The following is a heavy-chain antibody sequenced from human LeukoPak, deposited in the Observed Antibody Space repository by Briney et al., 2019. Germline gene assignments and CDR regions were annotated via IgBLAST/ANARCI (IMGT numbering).Heavy chain of an antibody. Sequence: GGSLRPSCAGSGFTFSNYSINWVRQAPGKGLEWVSSISPSSHYIYYADSVRGRFTISRDNARNSLYLQMNSLRDEDTAVYYCARDRHTAMVYYYYYMDVWGTGTTVTVSS. D-gene: IGHD5-18*01. CDR2: ISPSSHYI. CDR3: ARDRHTAMVYYYYYMDV. CDR1: GFTFSNYS. J-gene: IGHJ6*03. V-gene: IGHV3-21*04.